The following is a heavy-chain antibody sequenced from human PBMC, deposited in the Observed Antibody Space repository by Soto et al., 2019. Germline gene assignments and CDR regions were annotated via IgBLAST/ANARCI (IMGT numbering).Heavy chain of an antibody. Sequence: GGSLRLSCAASGFTFSSYAMRWVRQAPGKGLERGSAMSGSCGSTYYADSVKGRFTISRGNSKSTRYLQVSILRSADTPLYYFAKTIPLWYPNDSWGQGTLVTVSS. V-gene: IGHV3-23*01. CDR3: AKTIPLWYPNDS. CDR2: MSGSCGST. CDR1: GFTFSSYA. D-gene: IGHD5-18*01. J-gene: IGHJ4*02.